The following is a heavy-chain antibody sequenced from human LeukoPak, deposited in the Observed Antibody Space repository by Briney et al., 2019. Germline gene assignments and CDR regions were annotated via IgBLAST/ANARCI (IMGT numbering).Heavy chain of an antibody. CDR2: INPNSGGT. CDR3: ARAAAIFGVVFDWFDP. V-gene: IGHV1-2*02. CDR1: GYTFTGYY. D-gene: IGHD3-3*01. J-gene: IGHJ5*02. Sequence: ASVKVSCKASGYTFTGYYMHWVRQAPGQGLEGMGWINPNSGGTNYAQKFQGRVTMNRDTSISTAYMELSRLRSDDAAVYYCARAAAIFGVVFDWFDPWGQGTLVTVSS.